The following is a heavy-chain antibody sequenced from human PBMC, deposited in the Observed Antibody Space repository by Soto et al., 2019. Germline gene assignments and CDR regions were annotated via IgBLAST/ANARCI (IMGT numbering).Heavy chain of an antibody. V-gene: IGHV4-31*03. J-gene: IGHJ4*02. D-gene: IGHD1-1*01. CDR1: GGSISTVGHY. CDR2: IYHTGST. CDR3: ARATGTLRSRNCDY. Sequence: SETLSLTCSVSGGSISTVGHYWTWIRQPPGKGLEWIGSIYHTGSTYYSKSLRSRLAMSVDTSKSQFSLRLSSVTAADTAVYYCARATGTLRSRNCDYWGQGSLVTVSS.